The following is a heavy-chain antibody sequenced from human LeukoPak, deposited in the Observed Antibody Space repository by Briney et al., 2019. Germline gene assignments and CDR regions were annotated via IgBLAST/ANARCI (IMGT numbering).Heavy chain of an antibody. J-gene: IGHJ4*02. CDR3: ARDLGYGDYYFDY. V-gene: IGHV3-66*01. D-gene: IGHD4-17*01. Sequence: GGSLRLSCAASGFSISSSYMSWVRQAPGKGLEWVSVTYSGGTTYYADAVKGRFTVSRDTSKNTLYLQMNSLRAEDTSVYYCARDLGYGDYYFDYWGQGTLVTVSS. CDR2: TYSGGTT. CDR1: GFSISSSY.